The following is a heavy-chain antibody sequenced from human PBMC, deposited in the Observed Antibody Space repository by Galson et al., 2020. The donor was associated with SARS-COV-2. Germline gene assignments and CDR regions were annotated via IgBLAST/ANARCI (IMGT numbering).Heavy chain of an antibody. CDR3: VRSPRYDWKDLGYSVIDG. Sequence: GGSLRLSCAASGFTFSSYDVHWVRQAPGNGLEWVAGIGTTGDTSYSGPAKGRFIISREGAKSTTYLRRTSLKVDDTAVYYWVRSPRYDWKDLGYSVIDGLGKGSRVTVSS. J-gene: IGHJ6*04. CDR2: IGTTGDT. CDR1: GFTFSSYD. D-gene: IGHD1-1*01. V-gene: IGHV3-13*01.